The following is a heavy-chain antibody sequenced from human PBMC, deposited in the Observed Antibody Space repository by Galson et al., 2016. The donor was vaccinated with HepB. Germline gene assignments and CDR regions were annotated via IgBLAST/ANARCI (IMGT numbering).Heavy chain of an antibody. CDR1: GGSISSYY. J-gene: IGHJ5*02. V-gene: IGHV4-59*01. D-gene: IGHD1-26*01. CDR3: ARGDGSYVDP. CDR2: IYYTGTT. Sequence: SETLSLTCTVSGGSISSYYWSWIRQPPGKGLEWIGYIYYTGTTNYNPSLRSRVTISVDTPKNQFSLKLSSVTAADTAVYYCARGDGSYVDPWGRGTLVTVST.